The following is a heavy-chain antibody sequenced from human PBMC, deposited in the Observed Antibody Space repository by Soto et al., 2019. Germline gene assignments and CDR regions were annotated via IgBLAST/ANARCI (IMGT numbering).Heavy chain of an antibody. CDR1: GFTLSDHY. CDR2: TRNKANSYTT. Sequence: EVQLVESGGDLVQPGGSLRLSCAASGFTLSDHYMDWVRQAPGKGLEWVGHTRNKANSYTTKYAASVKGRFTISRDDAQNSLDLQMNSLKTEDTAVYYCVSHSSKSYFDYWGQGTLVTVSS. V-gene: IGHV3-72*01. J-gene: IGHJ4*02. D-gene: IGHD6-13*01. CDR3: VSHSSKSYFDY.